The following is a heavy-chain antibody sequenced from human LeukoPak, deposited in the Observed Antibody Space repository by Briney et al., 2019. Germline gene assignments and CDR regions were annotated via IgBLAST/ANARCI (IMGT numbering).Heavy chain of an antibody. CDR2: VYSGGHT. CDR3: ARGIRDCSRTTCYQPFDY. J-gene: IGHJ4*02. Sequence: GGSLRLSCAASGLIVSNNYMSWVRQAPGKGLEWVSIVYSGGHTYYADSVKGRFTISRDESKNTLYLQMSSLRAEDTAVYYCARGIRDCSRTTCYQPFDYWGQGALVTVSS. CDR1: GLIVSNNY. V-gene: IGHV3-53*01. D-gene: IGHD2-2*01.